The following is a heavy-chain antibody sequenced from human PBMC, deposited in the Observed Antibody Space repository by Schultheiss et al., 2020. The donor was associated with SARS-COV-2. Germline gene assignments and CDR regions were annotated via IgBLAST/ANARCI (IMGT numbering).Heavy chain of an antibody. CDR1: GFTFSSYA. CDR3: GRDSHFDY. J-gene: IGHJ4*02. V-gene: IGHV3-30*03. Sequence: GGSLRLSCAASGFTFSSYAMSWVRQAPGKGLEWVAVISYDGSNKYYADSVKGRFTISRDNSKNTLYLQMNSLRAEDTAVYYCGRDSHFDYWGQGTLVTVSS. D-gene: IGHD2-21*02. CDR2: ISYDGSNK.